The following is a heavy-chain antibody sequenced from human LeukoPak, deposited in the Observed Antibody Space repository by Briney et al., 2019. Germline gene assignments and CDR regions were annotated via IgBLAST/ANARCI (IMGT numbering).Heavy chain of an antibody. V-gene: IGHV3-23*01. CDR2: ISGSDDST. CDR3: AKRKTPDWRDAFDF. CDR1: GFTFNTYV. Sequence: PGGSLRLSCAASGFTFNTYVMTWVRQAPGKGLEWVSDISGSDDSTYYADSVKGRFTISRDNSKNTLFLQMISLRADDTAIYFCAKRKTPDWRDAFDFWGQGTIVTVSS. J-gene: IGHJ3*01. D-gene: IGHD3-3*01.